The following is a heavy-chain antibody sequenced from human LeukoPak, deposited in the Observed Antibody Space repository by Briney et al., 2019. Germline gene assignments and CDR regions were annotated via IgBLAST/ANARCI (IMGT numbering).Heavy chain of an antibody. CDR2: IYYSGST. CDR1: GGSISSGDYY. Sequence: SETLSLTCTVSGGSISSGDYYWSWIRQPPGKGLEWIGYIYYSGSTYYNPSLKSRVTISVDTSKNQFSLKLNSVTAADTAVYYCASRMYYYYGMDVWGQGTTVIVSS. J-gene: IGHJ6*02. CDR3: ASRMYYYYGMDV. V-gene: IGHV4-30-4*01.